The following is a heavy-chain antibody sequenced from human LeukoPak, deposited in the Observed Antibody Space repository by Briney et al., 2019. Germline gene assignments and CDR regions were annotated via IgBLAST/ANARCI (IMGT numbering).Heavy chain of an antibody. CDR3: ATTENYYFDY. Sequence: SETLSLTCAVYGGSFSGYYWSWIRQPSGKGLEWIGEINHSGSTNYNPSLKSRVTISVDTSKDQFSLKLSSVTAADTAVYYCATTENYYFDYWGQGTLVTVSS. CDR2: INHSGST. CDR1: GGSFSGYY. V-gene: IGHV4-34*01. J-gene: IGHJ4*02.